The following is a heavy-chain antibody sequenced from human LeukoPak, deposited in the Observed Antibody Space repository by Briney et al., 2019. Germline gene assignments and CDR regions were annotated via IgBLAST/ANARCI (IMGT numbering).Heavy chain of an antibody. CDR1: GESFSGYY. Sequence: SETLSLTCAVYGESFSGYYWSWIRQPPGKGLEWIGEINHSGSTNYNPSLKSRVTISIDTSKNQFSLKLSSVTAADTAVYYCARGRGSSGWLYFDYWGQGTLVTVSS. CDR2: INHSGST. V-gene: IGHV4-34*01. J-gene: IGHJ4*02. CDR3: ARGRGSSGWLYFDY. D-gene: IGHD6-19*01.